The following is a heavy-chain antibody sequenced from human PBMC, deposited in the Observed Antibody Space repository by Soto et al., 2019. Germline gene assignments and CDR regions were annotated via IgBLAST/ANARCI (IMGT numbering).Heavy chain of an antibody. Sequence: GSLRLSCAASGFTFSDYYMSWIRQAPGKGLEWVSYISSSSSYTNYADSVKGRFTISRDNSKNTLYLQMNSLRTEDTAIYYCARDDEGGSYCDLGYWGQGTLVTVSS. CDR3: ARDDEGGSYCDLGY. V-gene: IGHV3-11*06. CDR1: GFTFSDYY. D-gene: IGHD3-10*01. CDR2: ISSSSSYT. J-gene: IGHJ4*02.